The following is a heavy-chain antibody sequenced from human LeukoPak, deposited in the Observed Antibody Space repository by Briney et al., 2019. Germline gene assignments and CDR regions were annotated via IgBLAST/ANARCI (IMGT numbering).Heavy chain of an antibody. D-gene: IGHD4-23*01. CDR2: ISGGDRST. V-gene: IGHV3-23*01. CDR1: GFTFSSYA. Sequence: GGSLRLSCAASGFTFSSYAMSWVRQAPGRGPEWVSAISGGDRSTHYADSVKGRFTISSDKSKNTLYLQMKRLRVEDTAIYYCAKDIGGNSGTLDYWGQGALVTVSS. CDR3: AKDIGGNSGTLDY. J-gene: IGHJ4*02.